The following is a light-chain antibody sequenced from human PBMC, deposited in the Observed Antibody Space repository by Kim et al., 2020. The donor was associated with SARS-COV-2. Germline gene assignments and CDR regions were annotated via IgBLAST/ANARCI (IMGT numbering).Light chain of an antibody. V-gene: IGKV1-9*01. CDR2: AAS. CDR3: QLLNSYPLT. J-gene: IGKJ4*01. CDR1: QGISSY. Sequence: ASVGDRVTITCWASQGISSYLAWYQQKPGQAPKLLIHAASTLQTGVPSRFSGSGSGTEFTLTIRSLQPEDFATYYCQLLNSYPLTFGGGTKVDIK.